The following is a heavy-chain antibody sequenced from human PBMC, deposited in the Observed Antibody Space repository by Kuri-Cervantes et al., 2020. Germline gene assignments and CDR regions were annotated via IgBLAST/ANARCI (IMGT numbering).Heavy chain of an antibody. V-gene: IGHV3-23*01. CDR1: EFTFSSYA. D-gene: IGHD4-23*01. CDR3: AKDINYGGNAGWYYFDY. J-gene: IGHJ4*02. CDR2: LSVSGATT. Sequence: ESLKISCAASEFTFSSYAMNWVRQAPGKGLQWVSTLSVSGATTYYADSVKGRFTISRDNAKNSLYLQMNSLRAEDTALYYCAKDINYGGNAGWYYFDYWGQGTLVTVSS.